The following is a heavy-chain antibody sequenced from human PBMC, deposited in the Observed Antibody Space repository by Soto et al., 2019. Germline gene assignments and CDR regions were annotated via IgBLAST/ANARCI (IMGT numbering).Heavy chain of an antibody. D-gene: IGHD2-2*01. CDR3: ARVPDR. V-gene: IGHV4-39*07. J-gene: IGHJ5*02. CDR2: ISYSVNT. CDR1: GGSITNINSY. Sequence: SETLSLTCTVSGGSITNINSYWGWIRQPPGKGLEWIGSISYSVNTYYNPSLKSRVTISVDRSKNLFSLKLSSVTAADTAVYYCARVPDRWGQGTLVTVSS.